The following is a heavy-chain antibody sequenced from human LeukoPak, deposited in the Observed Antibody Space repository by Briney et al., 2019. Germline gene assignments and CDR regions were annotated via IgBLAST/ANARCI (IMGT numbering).Heavy chain of an antibody. CDR1: GGTFSSYA. CDR2: IIPIFGIA. D-gene: IGHD5/OR15-5a*01. V-gene: IGHV1-69*04. CDR3: ARSTLGIDY. Sequence: SVKVSCKASGGTFSSYAVSWVRQAPGQGLEWMGRIIPIFGIANYAQKFQGRVTITADKSTSTAYMELSSLRSEDTAVYYCARSTLGIDYWGQEPWSPSPQ. J-gene: IGHJ4*01.